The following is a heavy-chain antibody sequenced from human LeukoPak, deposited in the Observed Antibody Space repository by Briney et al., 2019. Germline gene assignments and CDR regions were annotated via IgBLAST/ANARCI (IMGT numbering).Heavy chain of an antibody. V-gene: IGHV3-21*01. D-gene: IGHD2-2*01. CDR3: ARQKLRVVPAAMDY. CDR1: GFTFSSYS. J-gene: IGHJ4*02. Sequence: PGGSLRLSCAASGFTFSSYSMNWVRQAPGKGLEWVSSISSSSSYIYYADSVKGRFTISRDNAKNSLYLQMNSLRAEDTAVYYCARQKLRVVPAAMDYWGQGTLVTVSS. CDR2: ISSSSSYI.